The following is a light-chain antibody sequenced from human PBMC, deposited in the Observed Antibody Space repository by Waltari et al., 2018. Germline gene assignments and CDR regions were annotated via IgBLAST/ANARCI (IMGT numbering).Light chain of an antibody. Sequence: QSALTQPASVSGSPGQSITIPCTGTSSDVGGYNYVSWYQQHPGKAPKLMLYDVSKRPSGVSNRFSGSKSGNTASLTISGLQAEDEADYHCSSYTSSSTLVFGGGTKLTVL. CDR2: DVS. J-gene: IGLJ3*02. CDR3: SSYTSSSTLV. V-gene: IGLV2-14*03. CDR1: SSDVGGYNY.